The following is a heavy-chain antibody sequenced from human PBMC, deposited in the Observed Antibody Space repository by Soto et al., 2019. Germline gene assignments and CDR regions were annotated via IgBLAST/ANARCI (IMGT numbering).Heavy chain of an antibody. CDR2: SRSKSNSYTT. D-gene: IGHD2-15*01. V-gene: IGHV3-72*01. CDR1: GFTLSDHN. Sequence: EVQLAESGGGLVQPGGSLRLSCAASGFTLSDHNVDWVRQAPGKGLEWIRGSRSKSNSYTTQYAASVKGRFTISRDDSETSLYLQMKSLKTEDTAVYYCAVVAASTLNWLDPWGQGTLVTVSS. J-gene: IGHJ5*02. CDR3: AVVAASTLNWLDP.